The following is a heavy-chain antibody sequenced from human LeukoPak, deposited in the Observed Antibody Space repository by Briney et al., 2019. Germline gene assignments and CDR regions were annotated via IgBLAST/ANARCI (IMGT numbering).Heavy chain of an antibody. Sequence: GGSLRLSCAASGFTFSSYSMNWVRHAPGKGLELVSSISSSSSYIYYADSVKGRFTISRDNAKNSLYLQMNSLRAEDTAVYYCARTESSGWINAFDIWGQGTMVTVSS. V-gene: IGHV3-21*01. CDR2: ISSSSSYI. CDR1: GFTFSSYS. CDR3: ARTESSGWINAFDI. J-gene: IGHJ3*02. D-gene: IGHD6-19*01.